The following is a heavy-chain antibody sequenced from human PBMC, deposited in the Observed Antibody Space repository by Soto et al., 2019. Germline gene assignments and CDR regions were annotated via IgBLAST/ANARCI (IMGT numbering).Heavy chain of an antibody. V-gene: IGHV4-39*01. Sequence: SETLSLTRTVSDVSIHNSHSFWAWIRQPPGKGLQFIASVYHNGGAHYNSSLKSRVTISVDTANNQVSLRMRSLTAADTAFYYCGRVVEGATRHTDPDSWGQGILVTVSS. D-gene: IGHD2-21*01. CDR3: GRVVEGATRHTDPDS. CDR1: DVSIHNSHSF. CDR2: VYHNGGA. J-gene: IGHJ5*01.